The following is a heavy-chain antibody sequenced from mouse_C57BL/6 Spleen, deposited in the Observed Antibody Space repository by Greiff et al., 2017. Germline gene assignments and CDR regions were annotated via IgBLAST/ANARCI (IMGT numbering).Heavy chain of an antibody. J-gene: IGHJ4*01. D-gene: IGHD2-4*01. CDR1: GYTFTSYW. V-gene: IGHV1-55*01. CDR2: IYPGSGST. CDR3: ARGYYYEYDVYAKDY. Sequence: QVQLQQPGAELVKPGASVKMSCKASGYTFTSYWITWVKQRPGQGLEWIGDIYPGSGSTNYNEKFKSKATLTVDTASSTAYMQLSSLTYEDSAGYYCARGYYYEYDVYAKDYWGQGTSVTVSS.